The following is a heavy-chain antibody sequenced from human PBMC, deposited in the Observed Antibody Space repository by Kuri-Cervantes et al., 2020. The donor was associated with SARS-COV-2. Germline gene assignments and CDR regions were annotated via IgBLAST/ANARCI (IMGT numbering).Heavy chain of an antibody. V-gene: IGHV5-51*01. D-gene: IGHD4-17*01. CDR3: ARRAYGEEVDYYYMDV. CDR2: IYPGDSDT. CDR1: GYTFTNYW. J-gene: IGHJ6*03. Sequence: GGSLRLCCKGSGYTFTNYWIGWVRQMPGKGLEWMGIIYPGDSDTSYSPSFQGQVTISADKSINTAFLQWSSLKASDTAIYYCARRAYGEEVDYYYMDVWGKGTTVTVSS.